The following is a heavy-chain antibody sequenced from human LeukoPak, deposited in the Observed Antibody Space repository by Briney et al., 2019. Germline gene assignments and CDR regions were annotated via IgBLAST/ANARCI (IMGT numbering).Heavy chain of an antibody. J-gene: IGHJ4*02. CDR1: GGSFNSYY. V-gene: IGHV4-59*01. CDR2: IFYSGTT. CDR3: ASLSITGTTRYFDY. D-gene: IGHD1-20*01. Sequence: PSETLSLTCTVSGGSFNSYYWSWIRQTPGKGLEWTGYIFYSGTTNYNPSLKSRVTISVDTSKNQFSLKLSSVTAADTAVYYCASLSITGTTRYFDYWGQGTLVTVSS.